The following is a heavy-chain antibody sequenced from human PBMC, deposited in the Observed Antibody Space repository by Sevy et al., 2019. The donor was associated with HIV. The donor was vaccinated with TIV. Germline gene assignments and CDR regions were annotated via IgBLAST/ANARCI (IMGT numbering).Heavy chain of an antibody. D-gene: IGHD3-22*01. V-gene: IGHV1-2*02. CDR3: ARVPLYFDSSGYYYEILDY. CDR2: INSHTDGT. J-gene: IGHJ4*02. CDR1: GYTFTGYY. Sequence: ASVKVSCKASGYTFTGYYIHWVRQAPGQGLEWMGWINSHTDGTNYAPKFQGRVSMTRDTSISTAYMEVSRLRSDDTAVYYCARVPLYFDSSGYYYEILDYWGQGTLVTVSS.